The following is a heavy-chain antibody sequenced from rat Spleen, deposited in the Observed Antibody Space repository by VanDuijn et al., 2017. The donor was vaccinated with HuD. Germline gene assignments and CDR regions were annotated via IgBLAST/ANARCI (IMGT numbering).Heavy chain of an antibody. CDR1: GFIFNNYW. D-gene: IGHD1-12*03. J-gene: IGHJ4*01. CDR2: ITHSGGNT. CDR3: TTTGYAHAHAMDA. Sequence: EVQLVESGGGLVQPGRSLKLSCVASGFIFNNYWMTWIRQAPGKGLEWVASITHSGGNTYYPDSVKGRFSISRDNAKSTLYLQMDSLRSEDTATYYCTTTGYAHAHAMDAWGQGASVTVSS. V-gene: IGHV5-31*01.